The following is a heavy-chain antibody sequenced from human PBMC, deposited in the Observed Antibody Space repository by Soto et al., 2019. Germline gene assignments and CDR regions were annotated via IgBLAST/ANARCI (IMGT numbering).Heavy chain of an antibody. Sequence: VSVRLPSPATAFTFSTYDMSCLRPALGKGLGWVSAISCSGGYTYYADSVKCRFTISRDTARNPVYVQTNRLRAEDTAVYYCAKDSRNTVSHLGYWGPATLVTVSS. D-gene: IGHD4-4*01. CDR2: ISCSGGYT. CDR1: AFTFSTYD. V-gene: IGHV3-23*01. CDR3: AKDSRNTVSHLGY. J-gene: IGHJ4*02.